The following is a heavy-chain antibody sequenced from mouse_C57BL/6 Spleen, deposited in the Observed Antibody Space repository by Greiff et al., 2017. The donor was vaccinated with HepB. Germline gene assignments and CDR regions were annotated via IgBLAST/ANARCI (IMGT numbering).Heavy chain of an antibody. CDR1: GFNIKNTY. CDR3: AISYDGYFRGYAMDY. V-gene: IGHV14-3*01. J-gene: IGHJ4*01. D-gene: IGHD2-3*01. Sequence: EVKLVESVAELVRPGASVKLSCTASGFNIKNTYMHWVKQRPEQGLEWIGRIDPANGNTKYAPKFQGKAHITADTSSRTAYLQLSSLTSEDTAIYYCAISYDGYFRGYAMDYWGQGTSVTVSS. CDR2: IDPANGNT.